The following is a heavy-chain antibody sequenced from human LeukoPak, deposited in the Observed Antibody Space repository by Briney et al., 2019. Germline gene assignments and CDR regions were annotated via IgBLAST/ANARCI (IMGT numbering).Heavy chain of an antibody. CDR1: GFTFSSYE. CDR3: ALGPQGGYDSSGYSPPPRYFDY. Sequence: GGSLRLSCAASGFTFSSYEMNWVRQATGKGMEWVSYISSSGSTIYYADYVKGRFTIYRDKAKNSLYLQMNSLRAEDTAVYYCALGPQGGYDSSGYSPPPRYFDYWGQGTLVTVSS. V-gene: IGHV3-48*03. D-gene: IGHD3-22*01. CDR2: ISSSGSTI. J-gene: IGHJ4*02.